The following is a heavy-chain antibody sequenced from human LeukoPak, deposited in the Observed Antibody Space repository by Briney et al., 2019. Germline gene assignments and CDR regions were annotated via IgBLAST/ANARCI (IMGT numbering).Heavy chain of an antibody. CDR2: INPKNGDT. J-gene: IGHJ5*01. CDR1: GYIFTDYH. V-gene: IGHV1-2*02. Sequence: ASVKVSCKASGYIFTDYHVHWVRQAPGQGLEWMGWINPKNGDTKSTQKFQGRVHVTRDTSISTVYMELSGLTSDDTAIYYCAIYCSRNCLFGVSGFDIWSHGTLVLVS. D-gene: IGHD2-2*01. CDR3: AIYCSRNCLFGVSGFDI.